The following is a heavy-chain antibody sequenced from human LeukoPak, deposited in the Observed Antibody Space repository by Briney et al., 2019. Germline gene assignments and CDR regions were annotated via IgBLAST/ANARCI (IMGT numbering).Heavy chain of an antibody. CDR3: ARGQYSSGWYWFDP. CDR2: IYHSGST. V-gene: IGHV4-38-2*02. Sequence: SETLSLTCTVSGYSISSGYYWGWIRQPPGKGLEWIGSIYHSGSTYYNPSLKSRVTISVDTSKNQFSLKLGSVTAADTAVYYCARGQYSSGWYWFDPWGQGTLVTVSS. D-gene: IGHD6-19*01. CDR1: GYSISSGYY. J-gene: IGHJ5*02.